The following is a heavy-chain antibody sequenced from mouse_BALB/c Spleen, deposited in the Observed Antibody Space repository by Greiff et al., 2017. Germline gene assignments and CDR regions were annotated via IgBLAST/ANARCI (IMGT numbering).Heavy chain of an antibody. V-gene: IGHV2-6-4*01. CDR3: ASLITTATRAMDY. Sequence: VKLMESGPGLVAPSQSLSITCTVSGFSLSRYSVHWVRQPPGKGLEWLGMIWGGGSTDYNSALKSRLSISKDNSKSQVFLKMNSLQTDDTAMYYCASLITTATRAMDYWGQGTSVTVSS. CDR1: GFSLSRYS. D-gene: IGHD1-2*01. CDR2: IWGGGST. J-gene: IGHJ4*01.